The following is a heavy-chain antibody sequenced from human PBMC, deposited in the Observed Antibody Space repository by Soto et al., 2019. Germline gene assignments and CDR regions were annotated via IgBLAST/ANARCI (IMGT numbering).Heavy chain of an antibody. J-gene: IGHJ3*02. D-gene: IGHD3-10*01. CDR1: GFTFSSYA. CDR3: AKYEEGRIVPLGAFDI. V-gene: IGHV3-23*01. CDR2: ISGSGGST. Sequence: EVQLLESGGGLVQPGGSLRLSCAASGFTFSSYAMSWVRQAPGKGLEWVSAISGSGGSTYYADSVKGRFTISRGNSKNTLYLQMNSLRAEDTAVYYCAKYEEGRIVPLGAFDIWGQGTMVTVSS.